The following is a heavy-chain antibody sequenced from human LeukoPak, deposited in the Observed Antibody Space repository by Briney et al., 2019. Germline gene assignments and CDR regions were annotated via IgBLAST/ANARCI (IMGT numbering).Heavy chain of an antibody. J-gene: IGHJ4*02. D-gene: IGHD6-13*01. Sequence: ASVKISCKVSGYTFTDYYMHWVQQAPGKGLEWMGLVDPEDGETIYAEKFQGRVTITADTSTDTAYMELSSLRSEDTAVYYCARGDGSSWEFDYWGQGTLVTVSS. CDR3: ARGDGSSWEFDY. CDR1: GYTFTDYY. V-gene: IGHV1-69-2*01. CDR2: VDPEDGET.